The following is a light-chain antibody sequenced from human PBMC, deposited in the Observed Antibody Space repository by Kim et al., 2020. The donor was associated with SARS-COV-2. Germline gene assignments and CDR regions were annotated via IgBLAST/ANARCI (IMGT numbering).Light chain of an antibody. CDR3: NSRDSSGNHVV. CDR2: GKN. CDR1: SLRSYY. V-gene: IGLV3-19*01. Sequence: LGQTVRITCKGDSLRSYYASWYQQKPGQAPVLVIYGKNNRPSGIPDRFSGSSSGNTASLTITGAQAEDEADYYCNSRDSSGNHVVFGGGTQLTVL. J-gene: IGLJ2*01.